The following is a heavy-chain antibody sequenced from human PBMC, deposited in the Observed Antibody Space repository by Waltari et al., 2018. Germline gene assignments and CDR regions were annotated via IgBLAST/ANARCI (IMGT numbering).Heavy chain of an antibody. CDR2: TYYRSKWYN. CDR1: GDRVSHHSAA. D-gene: IGHD1-7*01. Sequence: QVQLQQSGPGLVKPSQTLSLTCAISGDRVSHHSAAWNWIRQSPSRGLEWLGRTYYRSKWYNYYAVAVKSRITTNPDTSKNQFSLQLNSVTPEDTAVYYCASLITGTGGIDPWGQGTLVTVSS. CDR3: ASLITGTGGIDP. V-gene: IGHV6-1*01. J-gene: IGHJ5*02.